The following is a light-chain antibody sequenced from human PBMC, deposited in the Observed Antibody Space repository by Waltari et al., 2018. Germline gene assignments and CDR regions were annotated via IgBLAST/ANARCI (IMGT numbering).Light chain of an antibody. V-gene: IGLV2-23*01. CDR2: EDT. CDR1: STDIGSYKL. CDR3: CSFSGRPWV. J-gene: IGLJ3*02. Sequence: QSALTQPASVSGSPGQSITISCTGTSTDIGSYKLVSWYQHHPGEAPKLIIYEDTQRPSGFSNRFTGSKSGSTASLTISGLEAEDEADYYCCSFSGRPWVFGGGTRLTVL.